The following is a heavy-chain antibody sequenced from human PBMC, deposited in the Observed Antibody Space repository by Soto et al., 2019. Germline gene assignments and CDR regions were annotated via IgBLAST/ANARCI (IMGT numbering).Heavy chain of an antibody. D-gene: IGHD5-18*01. Sequence: GGSLRLSCAASGFTFSSYSMNWVRQAPGKGLEWVSYISSSTSTIYYADSVKGRFAISRDNAKNSLYLQMHSLRDEDTAVYYCAREGGYSYGYYLDYWGQGALVTVSS. CDR2: ISSSTSTI. J-gene: IGHJ4*02. V-gene: IGHV3-48*02. CDR1: GFTFSSYS. CDR3: AREGGYSYGYYLDY.